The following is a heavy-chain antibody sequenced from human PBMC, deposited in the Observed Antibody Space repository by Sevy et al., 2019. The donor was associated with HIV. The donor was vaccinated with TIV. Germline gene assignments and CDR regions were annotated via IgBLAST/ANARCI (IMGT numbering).Heavy chain of an antibody. CDR2: ISYEGRNK. J-gene: IGHJ4*02. CDR1: GFTFSNYA. V-gene: IGHV3-30-3*02. CDR3: ANDRYGDTAFGDY. Sequence: GGSLRLSCAASGFTFSNYAMHWVRQAPGKGLEWVAFISYEGRNKYYADSVEGRFTISRDSSKGTLYLQMNSLRAEDTAVYFCANDRYGDTAFGDYWGQGSLVTVSS. D-gene: IGHD4-17*01.